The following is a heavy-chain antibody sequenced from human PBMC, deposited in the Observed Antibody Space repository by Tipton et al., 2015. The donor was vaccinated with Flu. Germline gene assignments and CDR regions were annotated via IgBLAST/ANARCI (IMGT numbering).Heavy chain of an antibody. CDR2: IYSGGPT. Sequence: VQLVQSGGGLIQPGGSLRLSCAASGFTVSGNYMSWVRQAPGKGLEWVSAIYSGGPTYYADSVKGRFAISRDNSKTTLYLQMNSLRVEDTAVYYCARDRVVGAAAGYYYSYYGMDVWGQGTTVTVSS. J-gene: IGHJ6*02. CDR3: ARDRVVGAAAGYYYSYYGMDV. D-gene: IGHD1-26*01. V-gene: IGHV3-53*01. CDR1: GFTVSGNY.